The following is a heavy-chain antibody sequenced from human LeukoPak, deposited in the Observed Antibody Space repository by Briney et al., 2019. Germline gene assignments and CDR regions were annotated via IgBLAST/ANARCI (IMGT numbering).Heavy chain of an antibody. CDR2: IKQDGSEK. CDR1: GFTFSSYW. Sequence: GGSLRLSCAASGFTFSSYWMSWVRQAPGKGLEWVANIKQDGSEKYYVDSVKGRFTISRDNAKNSLYLQMNSLRAEDTAVYYCARGGGSYLSAFDIWGQGTMVTVSS. D-gene: IGHD1-26*01. CDR3: ARGGGSYLSAFDI. J-gene: IGHJ3*02. V-gene: IGHV3-7*01.